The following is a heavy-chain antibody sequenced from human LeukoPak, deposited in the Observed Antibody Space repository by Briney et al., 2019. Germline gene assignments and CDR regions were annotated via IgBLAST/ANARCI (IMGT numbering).Heavy chain of an antibody. CDR2: ISWNSGSI. CDR1: GFTIDDYA. J-gene: IGHJ6*02. CDR3: ARDYGRSRDYGMDV. V-gene: IGHV3-9*01. Sequence: GRSLRLSCAASGFTIDDYAMHWVRQAPGKGLEWVSGISWNSGSIGYADSVKGRFTISRDNAKNTLYLQMNSLRAEDTAMYYCARDYGRSRDYGMDVWGQGTTVTISS. D-gene: IGHD3-10*01.